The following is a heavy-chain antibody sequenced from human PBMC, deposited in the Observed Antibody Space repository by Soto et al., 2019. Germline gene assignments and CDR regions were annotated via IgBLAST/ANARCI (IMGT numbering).Heavy chain of an antibody. CDR3: ARDRIWGLRFLEWLPYGMDV. Sequence: ASVRVSYQPSGYTFTSYYMHWVRQAPGQGLEWMGIINPSGGSTSYAQKFQGRVTMTRDTSTSTVYMELSSLRSEDTAVYYCARDRIWGLRFLEWLPYGMDVWGQGTTVTVSS. V-gene: IGHV1-46*01. CDR2: INPSGGST. CDR1: GYTFTSYY. J-gene: IGHJ6*02. D-gene: IGHD3-3*01.